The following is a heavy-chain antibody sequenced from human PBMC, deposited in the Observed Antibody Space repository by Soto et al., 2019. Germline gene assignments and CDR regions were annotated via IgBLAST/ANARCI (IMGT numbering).Heavy chain of an antibody. CDR1: GGSVSSGSYY. J-gene: IGHJ6*02. CDR2: IYYSGST. D-gene: IGHD3-10*01. Sequence: SETLSLTCTVSGGSVSSGSYYWSWIRQPPGKGLEWIGYIYYSGSTNYNPSLKSRVTISVDTSKNQFSLKLSSVTAADTAVYYCAREVVRGVLTYYYYGMDVWGQGTAVTVS. V-gene: IGHV4-61*01. CDR3: AREVVRGVLTYYYYGMDV.